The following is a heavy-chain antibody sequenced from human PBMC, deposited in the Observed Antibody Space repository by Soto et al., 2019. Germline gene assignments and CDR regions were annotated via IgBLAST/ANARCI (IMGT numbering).Heavy chain of an antibody. CDR3: ARLYGPPSYYYDSSGYYPTWAFDI. CDR2: IYYSGST. Sequence: SETLSLTCTVSGGSISSGGYYWSWIRQHPGKGLEWIGYIYYSGSTYYNPSLKSRVTISVDTSKNQFSLKLSSVTAADTAVYYCARLYGPPSYYYDSSGYYPTWAFDIWGQGTMVTVSS. D-gene: IGHD3-22*01. CDR1: GGSISSGGYY. V-gene: IGHV4-39*01. J-gene: IGHJ3*02.